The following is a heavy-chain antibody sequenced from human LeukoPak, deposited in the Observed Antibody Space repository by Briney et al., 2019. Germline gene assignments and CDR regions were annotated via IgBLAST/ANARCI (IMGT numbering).Heavy chain of an antibody. V-gene: IGHV3-33*06. CDR2: IWYYGSHE. Sequence: PGRSLRLSCAVSGFTFSSYGMQWVRQAPGKGLEWVAVIWYYGSHEYYADSEKGRFTISRDNSRNTVYLQMNSLRAEDTAVYYCAKDATEYGDSHFDCWGQGTLVTASS. CDR3: AKDATEYGDSHFDC. D-gene: IGHD4-17*01. CDR1: GFTFSSYG. J-gene: IGHJ4*02.